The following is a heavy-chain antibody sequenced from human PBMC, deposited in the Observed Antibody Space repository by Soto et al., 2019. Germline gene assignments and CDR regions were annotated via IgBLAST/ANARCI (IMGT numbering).Heavy chain of an antibody. CDR1: GFTFSSYT. D-gene: IGHD6-13*01. J-gene: IGHJ4*02. Sequence: GGSLGLCCAASGFTFSSYTMNGVRQATGKGLEWVRSISSSSSYMYYADSVKGRFTISRHNAKNSLYPQINSLRAEDTGVYYCATDPGLRGAVPHRRQIAAAGIDYWGQGTLVTVSS. V-gene: IGHV3-21*01. CDR2: ISSSSSYM. CDR3: ATDPGLRGAVPHRRQIAAAGIDY.